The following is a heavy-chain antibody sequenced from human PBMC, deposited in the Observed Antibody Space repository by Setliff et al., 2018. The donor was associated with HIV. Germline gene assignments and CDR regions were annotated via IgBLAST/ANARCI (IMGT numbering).Heavy chain of an antibody. Sequence: GASVKVSCKASGGTFSNYGMSWVRQAPGQGLEWMGGIIPISGTANYAQKFQGRVTITTDESTSTAYMELSGLRSEDTAVYFCARDPAFGAFDIWGQGTMVTVS. J-gene: IGHJ3*02. V-gene: IGHV1-69*05. CDR1: GGTFSNYG. D-gene: IGHD3-10*01. CDR3: ARDPAFGAFDI. CDR2: IIPISGTA.